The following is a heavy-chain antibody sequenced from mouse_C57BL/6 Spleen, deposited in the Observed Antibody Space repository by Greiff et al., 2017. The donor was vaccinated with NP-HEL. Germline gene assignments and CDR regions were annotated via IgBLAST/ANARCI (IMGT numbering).Heavy chain of an antibody. Sequence: VQLQQSGPELVKPGASVKIPCKASGYTFTDYNMDWVKQSHGKSLEWIGDINPNNGGTIYNQKFKGKATLTVDKSSSTAYMELRSLTSEDTAVYYCAREDYGNYGAYWGQGTLVTVSA. V-gene: IGHV1-18*01. CDR2: INPNNGGT. CDR1: GYTFTDYN. J-gene: IGHJ3*01. CDR3: AREDYGNYGAY. D-gene: IGHD2-1*01.